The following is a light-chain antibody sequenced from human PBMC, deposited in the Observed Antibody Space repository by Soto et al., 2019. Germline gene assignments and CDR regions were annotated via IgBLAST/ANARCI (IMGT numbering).Light chain of an antibody. CDR2: DVT. CDR3: SSYTSSSTPYV. V-gene: IGLV2-14*01. Sequence: QSALTQPASVSGSPGQSITVSCTGTSSDVGDYNYVSWYQQHPVKAPKLLIYDVTIRPSGVSDRFSGSKSGNTASLTISGLQTEDEADYYCSSYTSSSTPYVFGTGTKVTVL. CDR1: SSDVGDYNY. J-gene: IGLJ1*01.